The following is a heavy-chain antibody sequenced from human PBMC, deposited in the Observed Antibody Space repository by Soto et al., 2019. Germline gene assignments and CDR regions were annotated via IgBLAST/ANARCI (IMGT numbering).Heavy chain of an antibody. V-gene: IGHV6-1*01. CDR3: ARAGAPYCSGGSCYGY. J-gene: IGHJ4*02. D-gene: IGHD2-15*01. Sequence: SQTLSLTCAISWDSVSSNSAAWNWFRQSPSRGLEWLGRTYYRSKWYNDYAVSVKSRITINPDTSKNQFSLQLNSVTPEDTAVYYCARAGAPYCSGGSCYGYWGQGTLVTVSS. CDR1: WDSVSSNSAA. CDR2: TYYRSKWYN.